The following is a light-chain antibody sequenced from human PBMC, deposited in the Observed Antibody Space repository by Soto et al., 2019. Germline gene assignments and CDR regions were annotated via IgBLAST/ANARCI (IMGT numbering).Light chain of an antibody. Sequence: QSALTQPASVSGSPGQTITISCTGTSSDVGGYNYVSWYQHNPGKAPKLLTYEVSNRPSGVSDRFSGSKSDNMASLTISGLQAEDEADYYCSSYTSTNTPVVFGGGTKATVL. J-gene: IGLJ2*01. CDR1: SSDVGGYNY. CDR2: EVS. V-gene: IGLV2-14*01. CDR3: SSYTSTNTPVV.